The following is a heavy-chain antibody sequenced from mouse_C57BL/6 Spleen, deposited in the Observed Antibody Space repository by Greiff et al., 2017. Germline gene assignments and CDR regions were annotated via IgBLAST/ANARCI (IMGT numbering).Heavy chain of an antibody. V-gene: IGHV1-80*01. D-gene: IGHD2-5*01. J-gene: IGHJ1*03. CDR2: IYPGDGDT. CDR3: ARSYYSNYEYFDV. Sequence: QVQLKQSGAELVKPGASVKISCKASGYAFSSYWMNWVKQRPGKGLEWIGQIYPGDGDTNYNGKFKGKATLTADKSSSTAYMQLSSLTSEDSAVYFCARSYYSNYEYFDVWGTGTTVTVSS. CDR1: GYAFSSYW.